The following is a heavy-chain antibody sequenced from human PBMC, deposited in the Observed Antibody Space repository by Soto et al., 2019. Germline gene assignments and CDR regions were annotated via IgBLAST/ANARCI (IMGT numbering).Heavy chain of an antibody. V-gene: IGHV4-59*01. D-gene: IGHD4-4*01. CDR3: ARVGFGMTTVTLYYYYYMDV. CDR1: GGSISSSY. Sequence: PSETLSLTCTVSGGSISSSYWSWIRQPPGKGLEWIGYIYYTGSTYYNPSLKSRLTISVDRSKNQFSLNLSSVTAADTAVYYFARVGFGMTTVTLYYYYYMDVWGKGTTVTVSS. J-gene: IGHJ6*03. CDR2: IYYTGST.